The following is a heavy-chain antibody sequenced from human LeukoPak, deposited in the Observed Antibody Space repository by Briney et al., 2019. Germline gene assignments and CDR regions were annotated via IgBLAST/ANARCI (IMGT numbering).Heavy chain of an antibody. D-gene: IGHD3-16*01. V-gene: IGHV4-4*09. Sequence: SETLSLTCTVSGGSISSSYWSWIRQPPGEGLEWIGHIFASGSANYNPSLKSRVTISVDMSRNQFSLRLSSVAAADTAVYYCARLIVYDYVSPWGQETLVTVSS. CDR2: IFASGSA. CDR1: GGSISSSY. CDR3: ARLIVYDYVSP. J-gene: IGHJ5*02.